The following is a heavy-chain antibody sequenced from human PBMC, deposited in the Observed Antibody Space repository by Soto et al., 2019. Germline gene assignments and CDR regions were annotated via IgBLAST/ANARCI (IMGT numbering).Heavy chain of an antibody. Sequence: PGESLKISCKGSGYSFTSYWISWVRQMPGKGMGWMGRIDPSDSYTNYSPSFQGHVTISADKSISTAYLQWSILKASDTAMYYCARTSMQSRGSSYGHGRAHLWAQGTTVTVS. CDR3: ARTSMQSRGSSYGHGRAHL. V-gene: IGHV5-10-1*01. J-gene: IGHJ6*02. D-gene: IGHD5-18*01. CDR2: IDPSDSYT. CDR1: GYSFTSYW.